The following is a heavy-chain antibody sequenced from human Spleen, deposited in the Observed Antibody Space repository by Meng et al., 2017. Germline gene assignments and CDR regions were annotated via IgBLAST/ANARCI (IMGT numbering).Heavy chain of an antibody. J-gene: IGHJ3*02. D-gene: IGHD3-22*01. CDR3: AKDRPYYYDSSGYSLDAFDI. CDR2: ISGSGGST. CDR1: GFTFSSYA. V-gene: IGHV3-23*01. Sequence: GESLKISCAASGFTFSSYAMSWVRQAPGKGLEWVSAISGSGGSTYYADSVKGRFTISRDNSKNTLYLQMNSLRAEDTAVYYCAKDRPYYYDSSGYSLDAFDIWGQGTMVTVSS.